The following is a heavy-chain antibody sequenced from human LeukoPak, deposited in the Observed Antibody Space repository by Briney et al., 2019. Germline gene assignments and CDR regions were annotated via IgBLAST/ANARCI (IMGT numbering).Heavy chain of an antibody. CDR2: INHSGST. CDR1: GGSFSGYY. CDR3: ARGLRRDGYKPSVPSFDY. J-gene: IGHJ4*02. V-gene: IGHV4-34*01. D-gene: IGHD5-24*01. Sequence: SETLSLTCAVYGGSFSGYYWSWIRQPPGKGLEWIGEINHSGSTNYNPSLKGRVTISVDTSKNQFSLKLSSVTAADTAVYYCARGLRRDGYKPSVPSFDYWGQGTLVTVSS.